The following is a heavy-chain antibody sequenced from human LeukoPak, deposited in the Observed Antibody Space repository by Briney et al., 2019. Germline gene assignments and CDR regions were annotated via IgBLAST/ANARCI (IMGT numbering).Heavy chain of an antibody. D-gene: IGHD5-24*01. V-gene: IGHV4-4*07. CDR3: AREFDPERDGFPDAFDL. CDR1: GRSIYSHY. CDR2: MFPSDYT. J-gene: IGHJ3*01. Sequence: PSDTLSLTCTVSGRSIYSHYWSWLRQPAGKGVEWLGHMFPSDYTNYSPSLKSRVTISLDKSKNQFTLKLSSVTAADTAVYYCAREFDPERDGFPDAFDLWGPGTWVTVSS.